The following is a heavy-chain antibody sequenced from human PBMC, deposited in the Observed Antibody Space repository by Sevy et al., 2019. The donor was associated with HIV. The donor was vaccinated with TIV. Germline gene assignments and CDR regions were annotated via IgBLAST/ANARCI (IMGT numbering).Heavy chain of an antibody. Sequence: SETLSLTCTVSGDSLSSYYWSWIRQPPGKGLEWIGDIYCSGNTNYNPSIKSRVTISVDTSNKQFCLRLISGTAADTVWYYCESIPVYYGAFDYWGQGTMVTVSS. V-gene: IGHV4-59*01. CDR3: ESIPVYYGAFDY. J-gene: IGHJ3*01. D-gene: IGHD3-16*01. CDR1: GDSLSSYY. CDR2: IYCSGNT.